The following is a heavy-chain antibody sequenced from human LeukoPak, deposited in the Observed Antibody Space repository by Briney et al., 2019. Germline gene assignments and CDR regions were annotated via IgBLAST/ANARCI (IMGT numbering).Heavy chain of an antibody. J-gene: IGHJ3*02. CDR3: ARAGYLGAFAI. V-gene: IGHV3-74*01. D-gene: IGHD2-15*01. Sequence: SGGSLRLSCAASGFTFSSYWMHWVRQPPGKGLVWVARIKTDGSATTYADSVKGRFTISRDNAKNTLYVQMNSLRAADTAVYYCARAGYLGAFAIWGQGTMVTVSS. CDR2: IKTDGSAT. CDR1: GFTFSSYW.